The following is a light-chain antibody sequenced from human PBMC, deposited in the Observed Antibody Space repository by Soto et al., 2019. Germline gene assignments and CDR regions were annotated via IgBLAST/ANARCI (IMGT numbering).Light chain of an antibody. Sequence: GESVALGGRGIQSVSSYLAWYKQKPGQAHRLLIYDASNRATGIPARFSGSGSATDFILLLTRLSSEDSPVNYCEPYATSGWTIREGTQLE. J-gene: IGKJ5*01. CDR3: EPYATSGWT. CDR1: QSVSSY. CDR2: DAS. V-gene: IGKV3-11*01.